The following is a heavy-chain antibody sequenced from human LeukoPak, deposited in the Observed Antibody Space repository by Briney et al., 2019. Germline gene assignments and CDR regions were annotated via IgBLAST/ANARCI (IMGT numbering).Heavy chain of an antibody. CDR2: IYYSGST. J-gene: IGHJ2*01. V-gene: IGHV4-61*01. CDR1: GGSVSSGNYY. D-gene: IGHD1-26*01. CDR3: ARGVGAVYWYFDL. Sequence: PSETLSLTCTVSGGSVSSGNYYWSWIRRLPGKVLEWIGYIYYSGSTNYNPSLKSRVTISVDTSKNQFSLKLTSVTASDTAVYYCARGVGAVYWYFDLWGRGTLVTVSS.